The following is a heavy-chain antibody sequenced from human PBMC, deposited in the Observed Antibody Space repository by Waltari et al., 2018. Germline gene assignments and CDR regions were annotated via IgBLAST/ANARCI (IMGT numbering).Heavy chain of an antibody. J-gene: IGHJ5*02. Sequence: QVQLQQWGAGLLKPSETLSLTCAVYGGSFSGYYWSWLRQPPRKGLEWIGEINHSGSTNYNPSLKSRVTISVDTSKNQFSLKLSSVTAADTAVYYCARGTGPVLRFLEWQHRENWFDPWGQGTLVTVSS. CDR2: INHSGST. CDR3: ARGTGPVLRFLEWQHRENWFDP. V-gene: IGHV4-34*01. D-gene: IGHD3-3*01. CDR1: GGSFSGYY.